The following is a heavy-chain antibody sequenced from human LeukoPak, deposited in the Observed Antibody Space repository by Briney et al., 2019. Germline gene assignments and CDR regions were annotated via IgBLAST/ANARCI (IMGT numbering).Heavy chain of an antibody. J-gene: IGHJ4*02. CDR3: ARDGALYSSGWYAGY. CDR2: ISSSSSYI. D-gene: IGHD6-19*01. V-gene: IGHV3-21*01. Sequence: KPGGSLRLSCAASGFTFSSYSMNWVRQAPGKGLDWVSSISSSSSYIYYADSVKGRFTISRDNAKNSLYLQMNSLRADDTAVYYCARDGALYSSGWYAGYWGQGTLVTVSS. CDR1: GFTFSSYS.